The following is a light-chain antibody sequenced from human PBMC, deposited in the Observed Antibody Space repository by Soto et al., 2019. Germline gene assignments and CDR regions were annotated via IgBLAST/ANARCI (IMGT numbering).Light chain of an antibody. CDR2: DAS. Sequence: EIVLTQSPGNLSLSPGDRATLSCRASQSLGNYLAWYQQKPGQAPRLLIYDASNRAPDIPVRFSGSGSGTDFTLTISSLEPEDFATYYCQPYNSYSETFGQGTKVEL. CDR3: QPYNSYSET. V-gene: IGKV3-11*01. J-gene: IGKJ1*01. CDR1: QSLGNY.